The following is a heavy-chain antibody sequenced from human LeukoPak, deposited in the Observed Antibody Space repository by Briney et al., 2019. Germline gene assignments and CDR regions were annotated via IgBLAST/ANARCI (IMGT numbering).Heavy chain of an antibody. CDR1: GFTFSSYG. CDR2: IRYDGSNK. CDR3: AKDYQPYGAFDI. Sequence: PGGSLRLSCAASGFTFSSYGMRWVRQAPGKGLEWVAFIRYDGSNKYYADSVKGRFTISRDNSKNTLYLQMNSLRAEDTAVYCSAKDYQPYGAFDIWGQGTMVTVSS. D-gene: IGHD2-2*01. V-gene: IGHV3-30*02. J-gene: IGHJ3*02.